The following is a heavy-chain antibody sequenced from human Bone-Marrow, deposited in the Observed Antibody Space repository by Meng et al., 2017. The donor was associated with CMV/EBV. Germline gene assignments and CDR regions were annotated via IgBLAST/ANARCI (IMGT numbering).Heavy chain of an antibody. J-gene: IGHJ4*02. CDR3: ARDQGYYYDSSAPGENFDY. CDR2: IWYDGSNK. D-gene: IGHD3-22*01. V-gene: IGHV3-33*01. CDR1: GFTFSSYG. Sequence: GGSLRLSCAASGFTFSSYGMHWVRQAPGKGLEWVAVIWYDGSNKYYADSVKGRFTISRDNAKNSLYLQMNSLRAEDTAVYYCARDQGYYYDSSAPGENFDYWGQGTLVTVSS.